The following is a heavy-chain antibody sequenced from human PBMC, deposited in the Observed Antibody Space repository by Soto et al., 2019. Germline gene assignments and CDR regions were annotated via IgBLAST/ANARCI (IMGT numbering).Heavy chain of an antibody. D-gene: IGHD5-18*01. CDR3: ARDGSTSWYSYDYHSMDV. CDR2: INLDGSEK. Sequence: EVQLVESGGGLVQPGGSLRLSCAASGFTFRTYWLSWVRQVPGKGLEWVANINLDGSEKNYVDSVKGRFTISRDNARNSLYLQMSSLRAEDTALYYCARDGSTSWYSYDYHSMDVWGQGTTVTVSS. V-gene: IGHV3-7*05. J-gene: IGHJ6*02. CDR1: GFTFRTYW.